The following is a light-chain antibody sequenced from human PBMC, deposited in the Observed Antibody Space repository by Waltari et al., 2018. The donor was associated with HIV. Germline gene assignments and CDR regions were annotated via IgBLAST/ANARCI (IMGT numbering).Light chain of an antibody. Sequence: DIQMTQYPSSLSASVGDRVTITCRASQGIGNYLAWYQQKPGKSPELLIHGASTLHSGAPSRFSGRGSGTYFTLTITSLQPEDAASYFCQMYSRAPRTFGHGTKVEIK. CDR3: QMYSRAPRT. CDR2: GAS. CDR1: QGIGNY. J-gene: IGKJ1*01. V-gene: IGKV1-27*01.